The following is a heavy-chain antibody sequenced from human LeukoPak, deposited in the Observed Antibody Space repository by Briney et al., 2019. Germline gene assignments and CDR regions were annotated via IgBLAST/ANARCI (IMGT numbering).Heavy chain of an antibody. J-gene: IGHJ5*02. D-gene: IGHD6-19*01. Sequence: GGSLRLSCAASGFTYSSYGMHWVRQAPGKGLEWVAFIRYDGSNKFYADSVKGRFTISRDNSKNTLYLQMNSLRAEDTAVYYCAKDSYSSGRQAPHTWGQGTLVTVSS. V-gene: IGHV3-30*02. CDR1: GFTYSSYG. CDR2: IRYDGSNK. CDR3: AKDSYSSGRQAPHT.